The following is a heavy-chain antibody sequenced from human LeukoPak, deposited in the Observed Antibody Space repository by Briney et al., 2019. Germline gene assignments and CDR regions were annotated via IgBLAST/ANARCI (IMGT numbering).Heavy chain of an antibody. D-gene: IGHD1-1*01. Sequence: GESLKISCKGSGYSFTYYWIGWVRQMPGKGLEWMGIIYPGDSDTRYRPSFQGQVTISVDKSISTAYLQWSSLKASDTAMCYCARQDGNSKYYFDYWGQGTPVTVSS. CDR2: IYPGDSDT. J-gene: IGHJ4*02. V-gene: IGHV5-51*01. CDR1: GYSFTYYW. CDR3: ARQDGNSKYYFDY.